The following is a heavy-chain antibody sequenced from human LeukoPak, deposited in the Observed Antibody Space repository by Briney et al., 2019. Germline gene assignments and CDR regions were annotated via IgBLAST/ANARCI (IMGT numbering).Heavy chain of an antibody. CDR1: GGSITGYY. CDR2: IYTTEST. V-gene: IGHV4-4*07. D-gene: IGHD6-19*01. J-gene: IGHJ4*02. Sequence: PSETLSLTCTVSGGSITGYYWNWIRQSAGKGREWSGRIYTTESTNYNPSLKSRVTMSVDTTNNQFSLKLSSVTAADTAVYYCARRDSSGWYFDYWGQGILVTVSS. CDR3: ARRDSSGWYFDY.